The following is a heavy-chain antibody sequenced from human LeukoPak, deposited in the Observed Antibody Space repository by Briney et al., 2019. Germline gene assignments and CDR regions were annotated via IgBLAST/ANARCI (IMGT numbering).Heavy chain of an antibody. Sequence: GGSLRLSCVGSGFRFSRYAMSWVRQAPGKGLEWVATIHYIRDGPYYADSVEGRFTISRDDSKNTVYLQMNSLRVEDTAIYYCARCVTGWPNWFAPWGQGALVTVSS. D-gene: IGHD6-19*01. CDR3: ARCVTGWPNWFAP. CDR1: GFRFSRYA. V-gene: IGHV3-23*01. J-gene: IGHJ5*02. CDR2: IHYIRDGP.